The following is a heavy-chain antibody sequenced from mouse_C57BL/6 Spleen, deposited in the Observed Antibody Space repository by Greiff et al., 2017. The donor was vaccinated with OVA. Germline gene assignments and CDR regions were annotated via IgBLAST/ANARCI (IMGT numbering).Heavy chain of an antibody. V-gene: IGHV3-6*01. CDR3: AREEVTTGYAMDY. D-gene: IGHD2-2*01. Sequence: EVKLQESGPGLVKPSQSLSLTCSVTGYSITSGYYWNWIRQFPGNKLEWMGYISYDGSNNYNPSLKNRISITRDTSKNQFFLKLNSVTTEDTATYYCAREEVTTGYAMDYWGQGTSVTVSS. J-gene: IGHJ4*01. CDR2: ISYDGSN. CDR1: GYSITSGYY.